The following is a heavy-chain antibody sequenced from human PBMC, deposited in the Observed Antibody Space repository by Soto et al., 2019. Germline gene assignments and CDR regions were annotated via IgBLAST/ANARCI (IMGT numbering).Heavy chain of an antibody. D-gene: IGHD2-21*01. CDR3: ARVYIVVVSGAFDI. J-gene: IGHJ3*02. Sequence: GGSLRLSCAASGFTFSSYAMHWVRQAPGKGLEWVAVISYDGSNKYYADSVKGRFTISRDNSKNTLYLQMNSLRAEDTAVYYCARVYIVVVSGAFDIWGQGTMVTVS. V-gene: IGHV3-30*04. CDR2: ISYDGSNK. CDR1: GFTFSSYA.